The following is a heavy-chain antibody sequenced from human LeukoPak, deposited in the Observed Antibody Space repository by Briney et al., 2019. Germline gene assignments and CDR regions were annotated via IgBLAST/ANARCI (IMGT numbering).Heavy chain of an antibody. CDR3: ARTTVTIDGFDY. J-gene: IGHJ4*02. CDR1: GFTFSIYA. CDR2: IRNDGSDK. D-gene: IGHD4-11*01. Sequence: PGGSLRLSCAASGFTFSIYAIHWGRQAPGRGLEWVAFIRNDGSDKYYADSVQGRFTISRDNSKNTLYLQMDSLKTEDTAVYYCARTTVTIDGFDYWGQGTLVTVSS. V-gene: IGHV3-30*02.